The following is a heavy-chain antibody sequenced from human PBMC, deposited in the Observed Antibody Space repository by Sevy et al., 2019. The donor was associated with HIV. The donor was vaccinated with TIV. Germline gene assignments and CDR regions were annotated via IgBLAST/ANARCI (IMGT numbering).Heavy chain of an antibody. Sequence: GGSLRLSCAASGFTFSSYSMNWVRQAPGKGLEWVSSISTITNYIYYADSMKGRFTISSDNAKKLLFLQMNSLRAEDTAVYYCAGMGGLTDNGMDVWGQGTTVTVSS. CDR3: AGMGGLTDNGMDV. V-gene: IGHV3-21*01. CDR1: GFTFSSYS. CDR2: ISTITNYI. J-gene: IGHJ6*02. D-gene: IGHD6-25*01.